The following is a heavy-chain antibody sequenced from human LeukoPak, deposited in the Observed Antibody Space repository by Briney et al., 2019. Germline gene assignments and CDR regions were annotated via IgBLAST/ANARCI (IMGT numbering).Heavy chain of an antibody. CDR2: IIPIFGTA. J-gene: IGHJ4*02. V-gene: IGHV1-69*13. Sequence: ASVKVSCKASGGTFSSYAISWVRQAPGQGLEWMGGIIPIFGTANYAQKLQGRVTITADESTSTAYMELSSLRSEDTAVYYCARDRETTLYSGSSTRRRNFDYWGQGTLVTVSS. D-gene: IGHD1-26*01. CDR3: ARDRETTLYSGSSTRRRNFDY. CDR1: GGTFSSYA.